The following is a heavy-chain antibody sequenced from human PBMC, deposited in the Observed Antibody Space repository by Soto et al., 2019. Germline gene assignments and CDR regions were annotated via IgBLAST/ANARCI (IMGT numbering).Heavy chain of an antibody. D-gene: IGHD5-18*01. V-gene: IGHV3-15*01. Sequence: EVQVVESGGGLVKPGGSLRLSCAASGFTFSNAWMSWVRLAPGKGLEWVGRIKSKTDGGTTDYVAPVKGRFTISRDDSKDTLYLQRNSLKTEDTAVYYCTSSGYSYAYFRNWGQGTLVTVSS. CDR3: TSSGYSYAYFRN. CDR1: GFTFSNAW. J-gene: IGHJ4*02. CDR2: IKSKTDGGTT.